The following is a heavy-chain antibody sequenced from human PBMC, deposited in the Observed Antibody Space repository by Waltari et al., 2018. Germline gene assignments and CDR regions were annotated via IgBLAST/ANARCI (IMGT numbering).Heavy chain of an antibody. CDR1: GGSISSHY. CDR2: IYSSGST. J-gene: IGHJ2*01. CDR3: ARDRGFWYFDL. V-gene: IGHV4-59*11. D-gene: IGHD3-10*01. Sequence: QVQLQESGPGLVKPSETLSLTCTVSGGSISSHYWSWIRQPPGKGLEWIGYIYSSGSTNYNPSLKSRVTISVDTSKNQFSLKLSSVTAADTAVYYCARDRGFWYFDLWGRGTLVTVSS.